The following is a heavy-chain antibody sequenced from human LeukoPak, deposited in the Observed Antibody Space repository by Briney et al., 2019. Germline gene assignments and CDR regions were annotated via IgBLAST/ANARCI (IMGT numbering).Heavy chain of an antibody. CDR1: GGSISSYS. J-gene: IGHJ4*02. CDR2: IYSSGST. CDR3: ARRGVEDRTTTGENYFDY. V-gene: IGHV4-4*07. D-gene: IGHD7-27*01. Sequence: SETLSLTCTVSGGSISSYSWNWIRQPAGKGLEWIGRIYSSGSTNYNPSLRSRVTMSVDTSQNQFSLKLSSVTAADTAVYYCARRGVEDRTTTGENYFDYWGQGTLVTVSS.